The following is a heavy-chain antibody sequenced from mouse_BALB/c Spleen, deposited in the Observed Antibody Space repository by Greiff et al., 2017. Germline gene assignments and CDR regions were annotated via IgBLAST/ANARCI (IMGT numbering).Heavy chain of an antibody. V-gene: IGHV14-4*02. CDR1: GFNIKDYY. Sequence: SGAELVRSGASVKLSCTASGFNIKDYYMHWVKQRPEQGLEWIGWIDPENGDTEYAPKFQGKATMTADTSSNTAYLQLSSLTSEDTAVYYCNALFYDGSWFAYWGQGTLVTVSA. J-gene: IGHJ3*01. CDR3: NALFYDGSWFAY. D-gene: IGHD2-3*01. CDR2: IDPENGDT.